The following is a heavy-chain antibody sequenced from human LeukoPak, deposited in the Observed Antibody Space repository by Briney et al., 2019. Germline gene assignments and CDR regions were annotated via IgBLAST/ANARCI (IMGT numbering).Heavy chain of an antibody. CDR1: GFTFDDYA. D-gene: IGHD3-10*01. V-gene: IGHV3-43*02. CDR2: ISGDGGST. Sequence: GGSLRLSCAASGFTFDDYAMHWVRQAPGKGLEWVSLISGDGGSTYYADSVKGRFTISRDNSKNSLYLQMNSLRTEDTALYYCAKVGMPLLWFGLHCYFDYWGQGTLVTVSS. J-gene: IGHJ4*02. CDR3: AKVGMPLLWFGLHCYFDY.